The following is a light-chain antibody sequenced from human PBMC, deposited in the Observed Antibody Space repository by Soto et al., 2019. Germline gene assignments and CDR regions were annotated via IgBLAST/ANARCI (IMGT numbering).Light chain of an antibody. CDR3: QQDYNLL. Sequence: PGVRVTLSCRASQSVSSSYLTWYQQKPGQAPRLLIYGASTRATSIPARFSGSGSGTDFTLTISSLQPEDFAVYYCQQDYNLLFGQGTRLEIK. CDR2: GAS. CDR1: QSVSSSY. V-gene: IGKV3D-7*01. J-gene: IGKJ5*01.